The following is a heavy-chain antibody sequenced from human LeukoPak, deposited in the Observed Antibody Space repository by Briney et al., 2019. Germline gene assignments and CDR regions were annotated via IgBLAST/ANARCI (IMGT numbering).Heavy chain of an antibody. CDR2: IWYDGSNE. V-gene: IGHV3-33*01. J-gene: IGHJ4*02. CDR1: GFTFSSYG. D-gene: IGHD3-22*01. Sequence: GGSLRLSCAASGFTFSSYGMHWVRQAPCKELEWVAVIWYDGSNEYYADSVKGRFTISRDNSKNTLYLQMNSLRAEDTAVYYCARDLLYYDSSGSFDYWGQGTLVTVSS. CDR3: ARDLLYYDSSGSFDY.